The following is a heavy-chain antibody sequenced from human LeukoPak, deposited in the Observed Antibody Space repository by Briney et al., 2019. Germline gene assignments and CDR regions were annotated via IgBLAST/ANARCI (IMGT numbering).Heavy chain of an antibody. CDR2: ISAYNGNT. CDR1: GGTFSSYA. Sequence: ASVNVSCKASGGTFSSYAISWVRQAAGQGLEWMGWISAYNGNTNYAQKLQGRVTMTTDTSTSTAYMELRSLRSDDTAVYYCARGLWLLDYWGQGTLVTVSS. V-gene: IGHV1-18*01. CDR3: ARGLWLLDY. J-gene: IGHJ4*02. D-gene: IGHD6-19*01.